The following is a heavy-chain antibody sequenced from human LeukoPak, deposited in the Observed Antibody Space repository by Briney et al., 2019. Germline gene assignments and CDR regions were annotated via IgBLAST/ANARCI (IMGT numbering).Heavy chain of an antibody. Sequence: SETLSLSCTVSGSSVSSYYWSWIRQPPGKGPEWIGYIYDSGNTNYNPSLKSRVTISVDTSKNQFSLKLSSVTAADTAVYYCARHGRITMDRGVLSAFDLWGQGTMVTVS. J-gene: IGHJ3*01. CDR1: GSSVSSYY. CDR2: IYDSGNT. V-gene: IGHV4-59*08. D-gene: IGHD3-10*01. CDR3: ARHGRITMDRGVLSAFDL.